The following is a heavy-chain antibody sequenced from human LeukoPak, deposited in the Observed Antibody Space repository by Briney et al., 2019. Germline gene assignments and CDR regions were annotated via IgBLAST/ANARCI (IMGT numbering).Heavy chain of an antibody. CDR2: IYTSGST. CDR1: GGSISSGSYY. V-gene: IGHV4-61*02. J-gene: IGHJ3*02. Sequence: PSETLSLTCTVSGGSISSGSYYWSWIRQPAGKGLEWIGRIYTSGSTNYNPSLKSRVTISVDTSKNQFSLKLSSVTAADTAVYHCARVRGDAFDIWGQGTMVTVSS. CDR3: ARVRGDAFDI.